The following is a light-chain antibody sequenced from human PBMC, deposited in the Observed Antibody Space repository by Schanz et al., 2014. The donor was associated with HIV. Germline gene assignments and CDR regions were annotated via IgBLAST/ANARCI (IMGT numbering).Light chain of an antibody. J-gene: IGLJ1*01. CDR2: DVS. V-gene: IGLV2-14*03. Sequence: QSALTQPASVSRSPGQSITIPCTGTXXDVGGYNYVAWYQQHPGKAPKLMIYDVSDRPSGVSNRFSGSKSGNTASLSISGLQAEDEADYYCSSYTSSSSYVFGTGTKLTVL. CDR1: XXDVGGYNY. CDR3: SSYTSSSSYV.